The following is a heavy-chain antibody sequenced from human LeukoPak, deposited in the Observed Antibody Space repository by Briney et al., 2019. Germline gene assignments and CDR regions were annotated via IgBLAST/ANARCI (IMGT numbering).Heavy chain of an antibody. J-gene: IGHJ5*02. Sequence: SETLSLTCTVSGGSISSYYWGWIRQPPGKGLEWIASIYYSGSTYYNPSLKSRVTISVGTSKNQLSLKLSSLTAADTAVYYCARHEYSGSYYGLSWFDPWGQGTLVTVSS. CDR1: GGSISSYY. CDR2: IYYSGST. V-gene: IGHV4-39*01. CDR3: ARHEYSGSYYGLSWFDP. D-gene: IGHD1-26*01.